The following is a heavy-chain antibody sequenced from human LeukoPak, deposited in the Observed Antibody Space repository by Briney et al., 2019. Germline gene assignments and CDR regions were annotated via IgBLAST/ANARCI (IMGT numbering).Heavy chain of an antibody. CDR1: GFTFSSYG. J-gene: IGHJ3*02. CDR3: AREQDYYDSSGYYADAFEI. V-gene: IGHV3-7*01. CDR2: IKPDGSQI. Sequence: GGTLRLSCAASGFTFSSYGMSWVRQAPGKGLEWVANIKPDGSQIYYVDSVKGRFTISRDNAKNSLYLQMNSLKAEDTAVYYCAREQDYYDSSGYYADAFEIWGQGTMVTVSS. D-gene: IGHD3-22*01.